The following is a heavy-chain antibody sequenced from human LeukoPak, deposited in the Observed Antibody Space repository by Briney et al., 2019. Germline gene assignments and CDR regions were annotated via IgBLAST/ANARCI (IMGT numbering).Heavy chain of an antibody. CDR2: INGGGGGGT. D-gene: IGHD2-2*01. V-gene: IGHV3-23*01. J-gene: IGHJ5*02. CDR3: AASLPNIVVVPAAKGPFGS. Sequence: PGGSLRLSCAASGFTFSNYAMSWVRQAPGKGLEWVSGINGGGGGGTFHADSGRGRFTISRDNSKNTLYLQMSSLRAEDTAVYYCAASLPNIVVVPAAKGPFGSWGQGTLVTVSS. CDR1: GFTFSNYA.